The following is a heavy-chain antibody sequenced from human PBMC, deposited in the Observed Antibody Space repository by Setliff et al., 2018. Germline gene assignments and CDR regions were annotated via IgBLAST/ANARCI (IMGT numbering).Heavy chain of an antibody. D-gene: IGHD1-26*01. V-gene: IGHV1-46*01. CDR3: AKDGLGPTYTYFFDY. CDR2: VNPGGLTS. CDR1: GYTFTSYD. Sequence: ASVKVSCKASGYTFTSYDINWVRQAPGQGLEWMGIVNPGGLTSSSTQKFEGRVTMTRDTSTSTVYMELNSLTSDDTAVYYCAKDGLGPTYTYFFDYWGQGAQVTVSS. J-gene: IGHJ4*02.